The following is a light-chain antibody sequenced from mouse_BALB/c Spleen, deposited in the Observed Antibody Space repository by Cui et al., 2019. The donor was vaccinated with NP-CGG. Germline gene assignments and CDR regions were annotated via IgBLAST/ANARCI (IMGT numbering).Light chain of an antibody. Sequence: QAVVTSESALTTSPGETVTLTCHSSTRAVTTSNYANWVQEKPDHLFTGLIGGTNNRTPGVPARFSGSLIGDKAALTITGAQTEDEAIYFCALWYSNHWVFGGGTKLTVL. CDR3: ALWYSNHWV. J-gene: IGLJ1*01. V-gene: IGLV1*01. CDR1: TRAVTTSNY. CDR2: GTN.